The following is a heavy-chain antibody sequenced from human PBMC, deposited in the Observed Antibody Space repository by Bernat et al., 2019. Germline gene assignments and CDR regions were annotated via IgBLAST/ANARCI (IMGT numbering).Heavy chain of an antibody. J-gene: IGHJ5*02. V-gene: IGHV4-59*01. CDR1: GGSISSYY. CDR3: ARGGGYYGSGSYYNVDWFDP. CDR2: IYYSGST. D-gene: IGHD3-10*01. Sequence: QVQLQESGPGLVKPSETLSLTCTVSGGSISSYYWSWIRQPPGKGLEWIGYIYYSGSTNYNPSLKSRVTISVDTSKNQFSLKLSSVTAADTAVYYCARGGGYYGSGSYYNVDWFDPWGQGTLVTVSS.